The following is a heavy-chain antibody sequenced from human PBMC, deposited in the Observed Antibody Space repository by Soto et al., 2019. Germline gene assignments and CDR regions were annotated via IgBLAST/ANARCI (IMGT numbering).Heavy chain of an antibody. CDR2: ISGSGGST. D-gene: IGHD3-22*01. CDR3: AQTRNYYESSESWFYY. Sequence: EVQLLESGGGLVQPGWSLRLSCAASGFTFSSYAMSWVRPAPGKGLEWVSAISGSGGSTYYADSVKGRFTISRDTSKNTPYLQMNSLRAEDTAVYYCAQTRNYYESSESWFYYWGQGTLGIVSS. V-gene: IGHV3-23*01. CDR1: GFTFSSYA. J-gene: IGHJ4*02.